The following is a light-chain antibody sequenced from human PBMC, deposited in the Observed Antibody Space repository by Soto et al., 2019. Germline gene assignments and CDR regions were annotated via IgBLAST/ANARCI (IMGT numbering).Light chain of an antibody. Sequence: QSVLTQPASVSGSPGQSITISCTGTSSDVGSYNLVSWYQQHPGKATKLMIYEGSKRPSGVSNRFSGSKSGNTASLTISGLQAEDEADYYCCSYAGSSTFVFGTGTKLTV. V-gene: IGLV2-23*01. CDR1: SSDVGSYNL. CDR3: CSYAGSSTFV. J-gene: IGLJ1*01. CDR2: EGS.